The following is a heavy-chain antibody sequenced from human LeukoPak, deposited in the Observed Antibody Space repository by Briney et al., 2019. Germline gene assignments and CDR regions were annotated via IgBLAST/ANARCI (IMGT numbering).Heavy chain of an antibody. Sequence: SQTLSLTCAVSGGSISSGGYSWSWIRQPPGKGLEWIGYIYHSGSTYYNPSLKSRVTISVDRSKNQFSLKLSSVTAADTAVYYCARALSYYDSSGYYRYFDYWGQGTLVTVSS. V-gene: IGHV4-30-2*01. J-gene: IGHJ4*02. D-gene: IGHD3-22*01. CDR3: ARALSYYDSSGYYRYFDY. CDR2: IYHSGST. CDR1: GGSISSGGYS.